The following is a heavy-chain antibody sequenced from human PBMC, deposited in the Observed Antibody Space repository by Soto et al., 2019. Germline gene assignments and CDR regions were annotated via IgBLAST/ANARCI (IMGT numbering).Heavy chain of an antibody. J-gene: IGHJ3*02. V-gene: IGHV3-15*01. CDR1: GFTFSNAW. Sequence: GGSLRLSCAASGFTFSNAWMSWVRQAPGKGLEWVGRIKSKTDGGTTNYAAPVKGRFTISRDDSKNTLYLQMNSLKTEDTAVYYCTTVSGSYIVVVTALDDFDIWGQGTMVTVSS. CDR3: TTVSGSYIVVVTALDDFDI. D-gene: IGHD2-21*02. CDR2: IKSKTDGGTT.